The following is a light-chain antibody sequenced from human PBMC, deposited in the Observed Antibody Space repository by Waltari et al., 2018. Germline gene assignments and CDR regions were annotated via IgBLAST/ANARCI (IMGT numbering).Light chain of an antibody. Sequence: QSALTQPASVSGSPGQSITISCTGTNSDVGIYNYVFWYQQHPGKAPKLMIYNVINRPAGVSGRFSGSKSGTTASLTISGLQAEDEADYYCTSYTSSSTLIFGGGTKLTVL. CDR3: TSYTSSSTLI. CDR1: NSDVGIYNY. CDR2: NVI. J-gene: IGLJ2*01. V-gene: IGLV2-14*03.